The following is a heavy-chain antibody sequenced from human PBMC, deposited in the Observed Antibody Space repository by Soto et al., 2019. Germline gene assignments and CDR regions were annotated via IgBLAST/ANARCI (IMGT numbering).Heavy chain of an antibody. J-gene: IGHJ6*02. CDR2: ISPKSGNI. V-gene: IGHV1-18*04. CDR3: VKDRDSNSWPSRDV. D-gene: IGHD3-22*01. CDR1: GFSFSDYF. Sequence: GASVNVACKASGFSFSDYFMHWVRQARGQGLEWMGWISPKSGNIKYAQKFQGRGIMTTDTSTSTAYMELRSLRSDDTAVYYCVKDRDSNSWPSRDVWGPGTTVTVSS.